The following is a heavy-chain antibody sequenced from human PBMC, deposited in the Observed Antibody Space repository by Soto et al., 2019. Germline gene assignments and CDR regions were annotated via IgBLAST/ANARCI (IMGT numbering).Heavy chain of an antibody. CDR1: GFTLSSYG. CDR2: ISYDGSNK. D-gene: IGHD6-19*01. Sequence: GGSLRLSCAASGFTLSSYGMHWVRQAPGKGLEWVAVISYDGSNKYYADSVKGRFTISRDNSKNTLYLQMNSLRAEDTAVYYCATLAVAGTLVAFDIWGKGTVVTVSS. CDR3: ATLAVAGTLVAFDI. V-gene: IGHV3-30*03. J-gene: IGHJ3*02.